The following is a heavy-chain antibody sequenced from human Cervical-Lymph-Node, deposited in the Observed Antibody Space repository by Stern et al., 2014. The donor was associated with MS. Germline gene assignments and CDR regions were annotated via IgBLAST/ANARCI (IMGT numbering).Heavy chain of an antibody. D-gene: IGHD6-6*01. V-gene: IGHV5-51*03. J-gene: IGHJ1*01. CDR1: GYSFISDW. CDR2: IYPGGSDT. Sequence: EVQLLESGAEVKKLGDSLKISCKASGYSFISDWIGWVRQVPGKGLEWMGNIYPGGSDTRYSPSFQGLVTISADKSITTAYLQWNSLKASDTALYYCVRGGSGQLVGPFQHWGQGTLLSVTS. CDR3: VRGGSGQLVGPFQH.